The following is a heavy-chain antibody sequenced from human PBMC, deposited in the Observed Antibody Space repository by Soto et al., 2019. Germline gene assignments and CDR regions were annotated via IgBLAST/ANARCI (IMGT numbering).Heavy chain of an antibody. J-gene: IGHJ4*02. Sequence: WGSLRLSCAASGFTFSRYSINFFRHSPWKWLEWVSSISSTTNYIYYGDSMKGRFTISRDNAKNSLYLEMNSLRAEDTAVYYCARESEDLTSNFDYWGQGTLVTVSS. CDR3: ARESEDLTSNFDY. CDR1: GFTFSRYS. CDR2: ISSTTNYI. V-gene: IGHV3-21*06.